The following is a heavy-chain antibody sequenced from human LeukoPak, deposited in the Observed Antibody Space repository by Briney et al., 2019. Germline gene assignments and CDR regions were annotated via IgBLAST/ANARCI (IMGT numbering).Heavy chain of an antibody. CDR3: ARGAVGVVLYYGMDV. Sequence: GESLRISCKGSGYSLTSYWISWVRQMPGKGLEWMGRIDPSDSYTNYSPSFQGHVTISADKSISTAYLQWSSLKASDTAMYYCARGAVGVVLYYGMDVWGQGTTVTVSS. J-gene: IGHJ6*02. D-gene: IGHD3-3*01. CDR1: GYSLTSYW. V-gene: IGHV5-10-1*01. CDR2: IDPSDSYT.